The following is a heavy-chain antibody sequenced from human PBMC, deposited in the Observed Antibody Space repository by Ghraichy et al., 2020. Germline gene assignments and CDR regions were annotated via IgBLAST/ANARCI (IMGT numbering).Heavy chain of an antibody. CDR1: RDSVSSNSAA. CDR2: TYYRSKWYN. V-gene: IGHV6-1*01. Sequence: SETLSLTCAISRDSVSSNSAAWNWIRQSPSRGLEWLGRTYYRSKWYNDYAVSVKSRITINPDTSKNQFSLQLNSVTPEDTAVYYCARDSGWPYYNWFDPWGQGTLVTVSS. J-gene: IGHJ5*02. CDR3: ARDSGWPYYNWFDP. D-gene: IGHD6-19*01.